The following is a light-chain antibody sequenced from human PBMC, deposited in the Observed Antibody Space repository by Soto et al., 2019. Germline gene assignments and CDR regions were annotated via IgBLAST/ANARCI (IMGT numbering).Light chain of an antibody. CDR2: GAS. J-gene: IGKJ1*01. CDR1: QSVSSSY. Sequence: EIVLTQSPGTLSLSPGEIATLSCRASQSVSSSYLAWYQQKPGQAPRLLIYGASSRATGIPDRFSGSGSGTDFTLTISRLEPEDFAVYYCQQYGSPWTFGQGTKVDIK. CDR3: QQYGSPWT. V-gene: IGKV3-20*01.